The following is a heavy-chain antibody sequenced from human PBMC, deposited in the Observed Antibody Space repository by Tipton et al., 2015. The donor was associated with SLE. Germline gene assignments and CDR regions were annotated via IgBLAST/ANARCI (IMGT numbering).Heavy chain of an antibody. J-gene: IGHJ4*02. CDR1: GGSFSSDTYL. V-gene: IGHV4-39*07. CDR2: IYYTGST. Sequence: TLSLTCTVSGGSFSSDTYLWGWIRQPPGKGLEWIGDIYYTGSTYYNPSLKSRVTISVDTSKNQFSLKLSSVTAADTAVYYCAGRGDLVVVTSYFDYWGQGTLVTGSS. CDR3: AGRGDLVVVTSYFDY. D-gene: IGHD2-21*02.